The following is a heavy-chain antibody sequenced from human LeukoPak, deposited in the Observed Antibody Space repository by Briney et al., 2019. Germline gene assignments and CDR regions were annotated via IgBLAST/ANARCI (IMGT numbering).Heavy chain of an antibody. Sequence: SETLSLTCTVSGGSISSSSYYWGWIRQPPGKGLEWIGSIYYSGSTYYNPSLKSRVTISVDTSKNQFSLKLSSVTAADTAVYYCARDLGYSGYELNYWGQGTLVTVSS. CDR2: IYYSGST. V-gene: IGHV4-39*07. CDR1: GGSISSSSYY. J-gene: IGHJ4*02. D-gene: IGHD5-12*01. CDR3: ARDLGYSGYELNY.